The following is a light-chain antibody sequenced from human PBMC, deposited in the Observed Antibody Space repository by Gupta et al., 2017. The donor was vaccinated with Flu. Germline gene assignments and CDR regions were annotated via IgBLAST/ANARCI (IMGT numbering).Light chain of an antibody. CDR3: QTGGTARPWV. J-gene: IGLJ3*02. CDR1: SGHSSYA. V-gene: IGLV4-69*01. Sequence: QHVLTHSPAASASLGASFKLTCTLSSGHSSYAITWHQQRPEQGPRYLMKVNSDGSHTKGDGIPDRFSGSSSGAERYLTISSRQSEDEADYYCQTGGTARPWVFGGGTKLTVL. CDR2: VNSDGSH.